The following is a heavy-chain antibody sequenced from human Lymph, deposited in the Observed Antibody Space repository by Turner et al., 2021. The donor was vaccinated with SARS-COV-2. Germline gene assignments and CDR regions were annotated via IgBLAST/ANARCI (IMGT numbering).Heavy chain of an antibody. CDR2: IYHSGST. D-gene: IGHD2-8*01. CDR3: ARVVVLRRAYFDY. CDR1: GGSISSGDYY. Sequence: QVQLQESGPGLGKPPQTLSLTCTVSGGSISSGDYYWGWIRQPPGKGLEWIGYIYHSGSTFNNPSLKSPVTISVDTSKNQFSLMLSSVTAADTAVYYCARVVVLRRAYFDYWGQGTLVTVSS. J-gene: IGHJ4*02. V-gene: IGHV4-30-4*01.